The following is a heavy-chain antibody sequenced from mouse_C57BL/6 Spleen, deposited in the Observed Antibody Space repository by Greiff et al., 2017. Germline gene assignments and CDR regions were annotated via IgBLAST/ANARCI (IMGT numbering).Heavy chain of an antibody. D-gene: IGHD1-1*01. Sequence: QVQLQQPGAELVRPGSSVKLSCKASGYTFTSYWMHWVKQRPIQGLEWIGNIDPSDSETHYNQKFKDKATLTVDKSSSTAYMQLSSLTSEDSAVYYCARTRFTTVVATGAMDYWGQGTSVTVSS. CDR1: GYTFTSYW. CDR2: IDPSDSET. J-gene: IGHJ4*01. V-gene: IGHV1-52*01. CDR3: ARTRFTTVVATGAMDY.